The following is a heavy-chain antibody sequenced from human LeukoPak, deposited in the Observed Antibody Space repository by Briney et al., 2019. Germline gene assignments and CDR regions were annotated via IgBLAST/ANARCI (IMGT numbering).Heavy chain of an antibody. Sequence: SETLSPTCTVSGGSISSYYWSWIRQPPGKGLEWIGYIYYSGSTNYNPSLKSRVTISVDTSKNQFSLKLSSVTAADTAVYYCARHLTPLYFDYWGQGTLVTVSS. CDR3: ARHLTPLYFDY. CDR2: IYYSGST. CDR1: GGSISSYY. V-gene: IGHV4-59*01. J-gene: IGHJ4*02.